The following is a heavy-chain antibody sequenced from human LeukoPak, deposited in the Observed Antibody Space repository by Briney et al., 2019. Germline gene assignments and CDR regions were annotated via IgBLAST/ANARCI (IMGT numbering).Heavy chain of an antibody. D-gene: IGHD3-22*01. V-gene: IGHV4-4*07. CDR2: IYTSGST. CDR3: GREGGITMIVAY. J-gene: IGHJ4*02. Sequence: PSETLSLTCTVSGGSISSYDWSWIRQPAGKGLEWIGRIYTSGSTNYNPSLKSRVTMSVDTYKNKFSLKQRSVTAADAAVYYCGREGGITMIVAYWGQGTLVTVSS. CDR1: GGSISSYD.